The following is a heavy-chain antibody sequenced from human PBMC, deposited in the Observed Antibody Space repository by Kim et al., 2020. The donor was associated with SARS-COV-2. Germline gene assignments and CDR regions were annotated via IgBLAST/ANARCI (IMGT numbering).Heavy chain of an antibody. V-gene: IGHV7-4-1*02. D-gene: IGHD3-3*01. J-gene: IGHJ4*02. CDR1: GYTFTSYA. CDR2: INTNTGNP. Sequence: ASVKVSCKASGYTFTSYAMNWVRQAPGQGLEWMGWINTNTGNPTYAQGFTGRFVFSLDTSVSTAYLQISSLKAEYTAVYYCAGGYYDFWSGYYTLGYWGQGTLVTVSS. CDR3: AGGYYDFWSGYYTLGY.